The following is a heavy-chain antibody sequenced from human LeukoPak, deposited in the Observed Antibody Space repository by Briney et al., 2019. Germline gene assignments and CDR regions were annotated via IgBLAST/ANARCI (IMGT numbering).Heavy chain of an antibody. CDR1: GFAFRTYA. V-gene: IGHV3-23*01. CDR2: ISGSGDKT. D-gene: IGHD3-10*01. J-gene: IGHJ4*02. Sequence: GGSLRLSRAASGFAFRTYAMSWVCQAPGKGLEGVSAISGSGDKTFYAESVRGRFTISRDNSRNTLYLQMNSLRAEDTAVYYCAKDLNYGFDSWGQGTLVTV. CDR3: AKDLNYGFDS.